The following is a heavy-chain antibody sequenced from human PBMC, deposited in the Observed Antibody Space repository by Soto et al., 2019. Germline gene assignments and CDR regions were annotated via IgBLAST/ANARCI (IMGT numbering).Heavy chain of an antibody. D-gene: IGHD1-26*01. Sequence: QVQLQESGPGLVKPSQTLSLTCTVSGGSISSGGYYWSWIRQHPGKGLEWIGYIYYSGSTYYNPSLKSRVXXSVDASKNQFSLQLRSVTAADSAVYYCAGIYSGSPGGTLRYWGQGTLVTVYS. CDR2: IYYSGST. CDR3: AGIYSGSPGGTLRY. V-gene: IGHV4-31*03. J-gene: IGHJ4*02. CDR1: GGSISSGGYY.